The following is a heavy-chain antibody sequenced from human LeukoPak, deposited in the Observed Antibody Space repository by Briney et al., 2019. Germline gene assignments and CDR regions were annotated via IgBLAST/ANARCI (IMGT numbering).Heavy chain of an antibody. D-gene: IGHD6-19*01. J-gene: IGHJ6*03. CDR3: ANGGFSSGTLIYCDYYYMDV. V-gene: IGHV3-21*01. Sequence: SVKGRFTISRDNAKNSLYLQMNSLRAEDTAVYYCANGGFSSGTLIYCDYYYMDVWGKGTTVTVSS.